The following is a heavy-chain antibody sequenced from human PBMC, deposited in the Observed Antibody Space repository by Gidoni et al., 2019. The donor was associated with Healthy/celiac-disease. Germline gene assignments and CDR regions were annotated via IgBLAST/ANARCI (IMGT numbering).Heavy chain of an antibody. Sequence: VQLVQSGAEVTKPGSSVTVSCKASGGTFSSYAISWVRQAPGQGVGWMGGIIPIFGTANYAQKFQGRVKITADESTSTAYMELSSLRSEDTAVYYCASPTPSSSSSDYYGMDVWGQGTTVTVSS. D-gene: IGHD6-6*01. CDR2: IIPIFGTA. CDR3: ASPTPSSSSSDYYGMDV. J-gene: IGHJ6*02. CDR1: GGTFSSYA. V-gene: IGHV1-69*12.